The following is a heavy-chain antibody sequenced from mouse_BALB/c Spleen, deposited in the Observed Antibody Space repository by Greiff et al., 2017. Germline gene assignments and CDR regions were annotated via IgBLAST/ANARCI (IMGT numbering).Heavy chain of an antibody. CDR1: GYTFTSYW. CDR3: ARRTARAEDYYAMDY. V-gene: IGHV1S81*02. Sequence: QVQLKQPGAELVKPGASVKLSCKASGYTFTSYWMHWVKQRPGQGLEWIGEINPSNGRTNYNEKFKSKATLTVDKSSSTAYMQLSSLTSEDSAVYYCARRTARAEDYYAMDYWGQGTSVTVSS. D-gene: IGHD3-1*01. J-gene: IGHJ4*01. CDR2: INPSNGRT.